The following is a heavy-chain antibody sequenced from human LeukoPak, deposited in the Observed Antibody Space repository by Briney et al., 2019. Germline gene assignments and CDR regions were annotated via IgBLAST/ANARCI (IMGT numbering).Heavy chain of an antibody. Sequence: PSETLSLTCTVSGGSISSYYWSWIRQPPGKGLEWIGYIYYSGSTNYNPSLKSRVTISVDTSKNQFSLKLSSVTAADTAVYYCARVKVWPDAFDIWGQGTMVTVSS. J-gene: IGHJ3*02. CDR3: ARVKVWPDAFDI. CDR2: IYYSGST. V-gene: IGHV4-59*01. D-gene: IGHD2-21*01. CDR1: GGSISSYY.